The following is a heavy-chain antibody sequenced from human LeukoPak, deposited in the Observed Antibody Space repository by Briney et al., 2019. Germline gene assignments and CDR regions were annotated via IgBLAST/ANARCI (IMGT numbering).Heavy chain of an antibody. V-gene: IGHV1-18*01. Sequence: ASVKVSCKAPGYTFTSYGISWVRQAPGQGLEWMGWISAYNGNTNYAQKLQGRVTMTTDTSTSTAYMELRSLRSDDTAVYYCARDPYYDSSGYFDWFDPWGQGTLVTVSS. CDR3: ARDPYYDSSGYFDWFDP. CDR1: GYTFTSYG. D-gene: IGHD3-22*01. CDR2: ISAYNGNT. J-gene: IGHJ5*02.